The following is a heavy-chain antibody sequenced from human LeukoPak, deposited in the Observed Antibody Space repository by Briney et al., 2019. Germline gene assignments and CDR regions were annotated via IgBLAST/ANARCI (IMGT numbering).Heavy chain of an antibody. V-gene: IGHV4-38-2*02. CDR3: ARGLPGGASLFGVVTGNNWFDP. CDR2: VYHDGRT. Sequence: NASETLSLTCTVSGYSISSGYYWAWLRQSPGKGLEWIGNVYHDGRTYYNPSLKSRVTISVDTSTNQFSLKLSSVTAADTAVYYCARGLPGGASLFGVVTGNNWFDPWGQGTLVTVSS. CDR1: GYSISSGYY. J-gene: IGHJ5*02. D-gene: IGHD3-3*01.